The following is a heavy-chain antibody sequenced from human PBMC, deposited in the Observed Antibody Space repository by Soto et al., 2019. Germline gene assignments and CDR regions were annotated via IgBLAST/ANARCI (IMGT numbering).Heavy chain of an antibody. CDR1: GNTFTSYD. D-gene: IGHD3-10*01. CDR3: ARGRASGSYYLLDY. J-gene: IGHJ4*02. CDR2: INPNSGNI. Sequence: ASVKVSCKASGNTFTSYDINWVRQATGHGLEGMGWINPNSGNIGYAKKFQGRVTMTRDTAIRTAYMEVSRLRSDDTAVYYCARGRASGSYYLLDYWGQGTLVTVSS. V-gene: IGHV1-8*01.